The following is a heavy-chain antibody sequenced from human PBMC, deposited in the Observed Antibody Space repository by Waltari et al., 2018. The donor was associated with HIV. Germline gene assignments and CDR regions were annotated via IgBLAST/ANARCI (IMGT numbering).Heavy chain of an antibody. CDR2: INHSGST. J-gene: IGHJ3*02. Sequence: QVQLQQWGAGLLKPSETLSLTCAVYGGSFSGYYCSWIRQPPGQGLEWIGEINHSGSTNYNPARKGRVTIPVDTASNQFSFKLSSWTAADTAVYYCASRRPSSSRRSACDIWGQGTMVTVSS. D-gene: IGHD6-13*01. CDR1: GGSFSGYY. V-gene: IGHV4-34*01. CDR3: ASRRPSSSRRSACDI.